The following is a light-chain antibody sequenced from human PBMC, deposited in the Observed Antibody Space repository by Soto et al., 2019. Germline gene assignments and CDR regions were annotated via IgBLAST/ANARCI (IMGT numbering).Light chain of an antibody. CDR2: DTS. V-gene: IGKV3-11*01. CDR3: QHRRDSPPG. CDR1: PGVDRY. Sequence: EIVLKQSPATLSLSPGETATLSCRASPGVDRYLAWYQQKVGQSPRLIIYDTSNRATGVPARFSGSGYGTDFTLNITSLQPEHYALYFCQHRRDSPPGFGPGTRVEIK. J-gene: IGKJ3*01.